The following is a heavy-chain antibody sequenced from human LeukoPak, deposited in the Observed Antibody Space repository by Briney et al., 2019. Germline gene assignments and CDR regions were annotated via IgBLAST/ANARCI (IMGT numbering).Heavy chain of an antibody. CDR2: ISSSSSYI. CDR1: GFTFSTYT. V-gene: IGHV3-21*01. J-gene: IGHJ6*04. Sequence: PGGSLRLSCAGSGFTFSTYTMNWVRQAPGKGLEWVSSISSSSSYIYYGDSVKGRFTVSRDNARNSLSLQMNSLRAEDTAVYYCAELGITMIGGVWGKGTTVTISS. D-gene: IGHD3-10*02. CDR3: AELGITMIGGV.